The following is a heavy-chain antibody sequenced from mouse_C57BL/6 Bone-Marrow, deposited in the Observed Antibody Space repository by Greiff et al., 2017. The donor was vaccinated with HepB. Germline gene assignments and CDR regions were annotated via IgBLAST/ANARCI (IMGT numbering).Heavy chain of an antibody. D-gene: IGHD1-1*01. CDR3: ARSGLYYGSSYDYAMDY. Sequence: EVQLQQSGPELVKPGASVKISCKASGYTFTDYYMNWVKQSHGKSLEWIGDINPNNGGTSYNQKFNGKATVTVDKSSSTAYIELRSLTSEDSAVYYCARSGLYYGSSYDYAMDYCGQGTSVTVSS. J-gene: IGHJ4*01. CDR2: INPNNGGT. V-gene: IGHV1-26*01. CDR1: GYTFTDYY.